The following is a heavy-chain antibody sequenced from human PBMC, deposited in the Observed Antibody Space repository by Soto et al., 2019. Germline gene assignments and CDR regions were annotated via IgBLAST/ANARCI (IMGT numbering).Heavy chain of an antibody. J-gene: IGHJ4*02. CDR1: GVTFSSYA. D-gene: IGHD3-22*01. CDR2: IIPMFGTA. Sequence: ASGKVSCKASGVTFSSYAINWVRQAPGQGLEWMGGIIPMFGTANYAQKFKGRVTITAGESTSTVYMELSSLRSEDTAVYYCARVGPAHYYDSSGYYSPLDYWGQGTLVTVSS. V-gene: IGHV1-69*13. CDR3: ARVGPAHYYDSSGYYSPLDY.